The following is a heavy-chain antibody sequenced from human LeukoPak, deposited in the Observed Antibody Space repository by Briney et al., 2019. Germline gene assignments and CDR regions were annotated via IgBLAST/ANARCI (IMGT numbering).Heavy chain of an antibody. D-gene: IGHD6-13*01. Sequence: PSETLSLTCTVSGGSISIYYWSWIRHPPGKRLEWLGYIYYSGSTNYNPSLKSRVTISVDTSKNQFSLKLSSVTAADTAVYYCARGPGYSSSWYLSHYFDYWGQGTLVTVSS. CDR1: GGSISIYY. CDR2: IYYSGST. J-gene: IGHJ4*02. V-gene: IGHV4-59*01. CDR3: ARGPGYSSSWYLSHYFDY.